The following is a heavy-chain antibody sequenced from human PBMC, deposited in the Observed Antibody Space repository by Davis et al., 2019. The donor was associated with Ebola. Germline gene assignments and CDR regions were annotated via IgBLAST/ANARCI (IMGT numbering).Heavy chain of an antibody. J-gene: IGHJ6*02. Sequence: GESLKISCAASGFIFNKYGIHWVRQAPGKGLEWVAYIWYDGSNQYYADSVKGRFTISRDNSKNTVYLQMSSLRVEDTAVYYCARDAPYDLLTGYYNDPYYNYYGMDVWGQGTTVTVSS. CDR1: GFIFNKYG. V-gene: IGHV3-33*01. CDR2: IWYDGSNQ. D-gene: IGHD3-9*01. CDR3: ARDAPYDLLTGYYNDPYYNYYGMDV.